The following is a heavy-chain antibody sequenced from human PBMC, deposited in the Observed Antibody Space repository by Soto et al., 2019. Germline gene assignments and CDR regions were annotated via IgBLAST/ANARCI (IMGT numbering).Heavy chain of an antibody. J-gene: IGHJ4*02. CDR2: ISYDGNT. D-gene: IGHD1-26*01. V-gene: IGHV4-39*01. CDR3: ARHQDSTLRDY. Sequence: QLQLQESGPGLVKPSETLSLTCTVSGGSISRSGYSWGWLRQPPGKGLEWIGCISYDGNTYYNPSLKRRFTISADTSTNQFPLELSSVTAADTAVYYCARHQDSTLRDYWGQGTLVTVSS. CDR1: GGSISRSGYS.